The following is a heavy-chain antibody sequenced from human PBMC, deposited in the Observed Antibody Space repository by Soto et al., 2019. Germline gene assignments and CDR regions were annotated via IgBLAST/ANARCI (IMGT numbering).Heavy chain of an antibody. D-gene: IGHD1-1*01. V-gene: IGHV3-53*01. CDR3: ARAGTRPYYYYGMDV. J-gene: IGHJ6*02. CDR2: IYSGGTT. CDR1: GFTVSINY. Sequence: GGSLRLSCAASGFTVSINYMSWVRHAPGKGLEWVSVIYSGGTTYYADSVKGRFTISRDNSKNTLYLQMNTLRAEDTAVYYCARAGTRPYYYYGMDVWGQGTTVTVSS.